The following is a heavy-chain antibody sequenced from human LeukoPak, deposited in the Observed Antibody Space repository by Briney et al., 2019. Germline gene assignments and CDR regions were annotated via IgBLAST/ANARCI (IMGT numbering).Heavy chain of an antibody. CDR1: GFTFSSYG. CDR2: ISYDGSNK. CDR3: AKSEFGVGYCSGGSCFPLYYGMDV. D-gene: IGHD2-15*01. V-gene: IGHV3-30*18. J-gene: IGHJ6*02. Sequence: GGSLRLSCAASGFTFSSYGMHWVRQAPGKGLEWVAVISYDGSNKYYADSVKGRFTISRDNSRNTLYLQMNSLRAEDTAVYYCAKSEFGVGYCSGGSCFPLYYGMDVWGQGTTVTVSS.